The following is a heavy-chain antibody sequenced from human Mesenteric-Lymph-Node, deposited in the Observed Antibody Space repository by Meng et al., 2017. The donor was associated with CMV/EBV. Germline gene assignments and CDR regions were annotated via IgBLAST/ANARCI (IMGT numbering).Heavy chain of an antibody. Sequence: ASGYSLTDYYIHWVRQAPGQGLEWMGRMNPKSGGTDYAQRFQGRVTMTRDASINTAFMELARLKSDDTALYYCARTLGFHNYGDYGFWGQGTLVTVSS. CDR1: GYSLTDYY. D-gene: IGHD4-17*01. V-gene: IGHV1-2*06. J-gene: IGHJ4*02. CDR3: ARTLGFHNYGDYGF. CDR2: MNPKSGGT.